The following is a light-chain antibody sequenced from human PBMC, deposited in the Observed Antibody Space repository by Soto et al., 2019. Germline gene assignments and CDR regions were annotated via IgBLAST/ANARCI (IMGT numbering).Light chain of an antibody. J-gene: IGKJ4*01. CDR3: QQYNNWPT. CDR2: GAS. V-gene: IGKV3-20*01. CDR1: QSVSSSY. Sequence: EIVLTQSPGTLSLSPGERATLSCRASQSVSSSYLAWYQQKPGQSPRLLIYGASSRATGIPDRFRGSGSGTDFTLTISSLQSEDFAVYYCQQYNNWPTFGGGTKVDIK.